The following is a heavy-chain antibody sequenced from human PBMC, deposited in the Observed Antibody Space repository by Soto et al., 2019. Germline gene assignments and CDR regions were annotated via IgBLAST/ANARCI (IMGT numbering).Heavy chain of an antibody. CDR1: GLAVTHDV. CDR2: ITFDGSHT. V-gene: IGHV3-74*01. D-gene: IGHD2-2*01. Sequence: SVRRTWAASGLAVTHDVVHWVRKAPGKGLVWVAYITFDGSHTDYVDSVKGRFTISRDNAKNTLYLQMNSLRADDTAFYYCVGDTPALSTLFDLWGKRTLVTVS. J-gene: IGHJ5*02. CDR3: VGDTPALSTLFDL.